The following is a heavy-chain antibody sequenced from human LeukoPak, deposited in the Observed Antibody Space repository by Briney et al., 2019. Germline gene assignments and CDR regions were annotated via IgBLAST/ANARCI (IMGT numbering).Heavy chain of an antibody. Sequence: PGGALLLSCAASGFTISSNYMSWGRQAPGKGLEWGSYISSSGSSIYYADSVKGRFTISRDNAKNSLYLQMNSLRAEDTAVYYCAKDPTHYRVWDYYETIGLSYWGQGTLVTVSS. J-gene: IGHJ4*02. V-gene: IGHV3-11*04. CDR1: GFTISSNY. D-gene: IGHD3-22*01. CDR3: AKDPTHYRVWDYYETIGLSY. CDR2: ISSSGSSI.